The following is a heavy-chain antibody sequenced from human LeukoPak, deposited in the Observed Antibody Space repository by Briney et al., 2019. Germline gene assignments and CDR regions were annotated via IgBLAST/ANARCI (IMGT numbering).Heavy chain of an antibody. CDR1: GHTFTLYY. Sequence: ASVKVSCKASGHTFTLYYMHWVRQAPGQGLEWMAVVNPSSGITTYGQKFQGRVAVTRDTSTSTVYMELSSLKSQDTAVYYCARENTLITRGDFYYGMDVWGQGTTVIVSS. CDR2: VNPSSGIT. V-gene: IGHV1-46*01. J-gene: IGHJ6*02. D-gene: IGHD2/OR15-2a*01. CDR3: ARENTLITRGDFYYGMDV.